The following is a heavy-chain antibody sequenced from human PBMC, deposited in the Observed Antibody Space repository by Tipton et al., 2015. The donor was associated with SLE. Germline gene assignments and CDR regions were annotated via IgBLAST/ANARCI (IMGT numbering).Heavy chain of an antibody. J-gene: IGHJ1*01. Sequence: TLSLTCAVYGGSFSGYYWSWIRQSPGKGLEWIGEINHSGSTNYNPSLKSRVTISVDTSKKQFSLKVSSVTAADTAVYYCARGPDTIQGTFQHWGQGTLVTVSS. CDR2: INHSGST. V-gene: IGHV4-34*01. D-gene: IGHD3-3*01. CDR1: GGSFSGYY. CDR3: ARGPDTIQGTFQH.